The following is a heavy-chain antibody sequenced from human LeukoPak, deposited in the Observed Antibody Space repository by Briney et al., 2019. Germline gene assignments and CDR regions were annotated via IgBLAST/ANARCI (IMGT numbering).Heavy chain of an antibody. Sequence: SGGSLRLSCAASGFTVSSNYMSWVRQAPGKGLEWVSVIHSGGSTYYADSVKGRFTISRDTSRNTLYPQMNSLSAEDTAVYYCASRSLGSRAAFDIWGQGTMVTVSS. CDR3: ASRSLGSRAAFDI. CDR1: GFTVSSNY. J-gene: IGHJ3*02. V-gene: IGHV3-53*01. CDR2: IHSGGST.